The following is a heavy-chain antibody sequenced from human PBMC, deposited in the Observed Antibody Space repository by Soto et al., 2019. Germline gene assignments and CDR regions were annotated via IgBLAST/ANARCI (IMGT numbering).Heavy chain of an antibody. Sequence: NPSETLSLTCAVSGGSISRGGYSWSWIRQPPGKGLEWIGYIYHSGSTYYNPSLKSRVTISVDRSKNQFSLKLSSVTAADTAVYYCASSTVGVRYDYWGQGTLVTVSS. CDR3: ASSTVGVRYDY. V-gene: IGHV4-30-2*01. D-gene: IGHD4-17*01. CDR1: GGSISRGGYS. J-gene: IGHJ4*02. CDR2: IYHSGST.